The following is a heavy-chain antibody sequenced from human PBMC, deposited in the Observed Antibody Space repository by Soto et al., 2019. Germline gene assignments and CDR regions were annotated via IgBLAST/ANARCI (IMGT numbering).Heavy chain of an antibody. CDR1: GYIFTTYW. D-gene: IGHD6-6*01. V-gene: IGHV5-51*01. Sequence: PGESLKISCKGSGYIFTTYWIAWLRQMPGKDLEWMGIIYPGDSDTRYSPSFQCQVTISADKSLRTAYLQWTSLKASDTALYYCARTRSFTLGFYYDGMGVWGQGTTVTVSS. J-gene: IGHJ6*02. CDR3: ARTRSFTLGFYYDGMGV. CDR2: IYPGDSDT.